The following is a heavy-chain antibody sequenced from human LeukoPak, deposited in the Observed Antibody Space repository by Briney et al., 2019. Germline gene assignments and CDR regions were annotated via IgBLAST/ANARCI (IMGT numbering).Heavy chain of an antibody. J-gene: IGHJ4*02. V-gene: IGHV3-21*01. CDR3: ASRYCSGGSSYCDRY. CDR2: ISSSSSYI. D-gene: IGHD2-15*01. Sequence: PGGSLRLSCAASGFTFNTYSMNWVRQAPGEGLEWVSSISSSSSYIYYSDSGKGRFTISRDNAKNSLYLQMNSLRAEDTAVYLCASRYCSGGSSYCDRYWGQGTLVTVSS. CDR1: GFTFNTYS.